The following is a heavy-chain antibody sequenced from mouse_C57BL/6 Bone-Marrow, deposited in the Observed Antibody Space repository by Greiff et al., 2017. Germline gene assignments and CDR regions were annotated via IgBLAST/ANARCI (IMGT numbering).Heavy chain of an antibody. Sequence: QVQLKQSGAELARPGASVKLSCKASGYTFTSYGISWVKQRTGQGLEWIGEIYPRSGNTYYNEKFKGKATLTADKSSSTAYMELRSLTSEDPAVYFCAREGPYYFYDYWGQGTTLTVSS. CDR2: IYPRSGNT. J-gene: IGHJ2*01. CDR1: GYTFTSYG. CDR3: AREGPYYFYDY. V-gene: IGHV1-81*01. D-gene: IGHD1-1*01.